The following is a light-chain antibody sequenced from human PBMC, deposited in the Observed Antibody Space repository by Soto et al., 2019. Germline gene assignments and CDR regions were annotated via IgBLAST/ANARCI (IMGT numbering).Light chain of an antibody. CDR2: DAS. J-gene: IGKJ2*01. V-gene: IGKV3-11*01. CDR3: QKRDNWPFT. CDR1: QSVSSY. Sequence: EIVLTQSPATLSLSPGERATLSCRASQSVSSYLAWYQEKPGQAPSLLIYDASSRATGIPASFSGSGSGTAFTLPISGLEPEDFAVYYCQKRDNWPFTFGQGTKLEIK.